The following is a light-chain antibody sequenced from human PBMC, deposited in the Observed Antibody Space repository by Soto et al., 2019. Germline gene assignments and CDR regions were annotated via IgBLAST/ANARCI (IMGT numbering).Light chain of an antibody. CDR3: SSYTGTILV. Sequence: QSALTQPASMSGSPGQSITISCTGTSRDVGAYNYVSWYQQYPGKAPKLIIYEVTNRPSGVSNRFSGSKSGNTASLTISGLQAEDEADYYCSSYTGTILVFGGGTKVTVL. V-gene: IGLV2-14*01. CDR2: EVT. J-gene: IGLJ3*02. CDR1: SRDVGAYNY.